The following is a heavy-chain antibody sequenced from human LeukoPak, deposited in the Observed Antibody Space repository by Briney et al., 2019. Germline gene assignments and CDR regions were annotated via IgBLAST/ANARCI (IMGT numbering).Heavy chain of an antibody. J-gene: IGHJ4*02. D-gene: IGHD6-19*01. CDR3: AKASGIAVAGYFDY. Sequence: GRSLRLSCAASGFTFDDYAMHWVRQAPGKGLEWVSGISWNSGTIGYADSVRGRFTISRDNAKNSLYLQMNSLRAEDTALYYCAKASGIAVAGYFDYWGQGTLVTVSS. CDR1: GFTFDDYA. CDR2: ISWNSGTI. V-gene: IGHV3-9*01.